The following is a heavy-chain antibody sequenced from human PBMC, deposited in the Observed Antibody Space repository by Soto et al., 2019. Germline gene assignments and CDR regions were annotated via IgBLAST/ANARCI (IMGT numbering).Heavy chain of an antibody. CDR1: CGSISSGGYY. V-gene: IGHV4-31*03. J-gene: IGHJ4*02. CDR3: ARGGDYGSLHFDY. Sequence: SETLSLTCTVSCGSISSGGYYWSWIRQHPGKGLEWIGYIYYSGSTYYNPSLKSRVTISVDTSKNQFSLKLSSVTAADTAVYYCARGGDYGSLHFDYWGQGTLVTVSS. D-gene: IGHD3-16*01. CDR2: IYYSGST.